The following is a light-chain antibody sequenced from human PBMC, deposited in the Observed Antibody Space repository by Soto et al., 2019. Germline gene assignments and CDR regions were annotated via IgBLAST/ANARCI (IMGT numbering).Light chain of an antibody. V-gene: IGKV3-11*01. CDR1: QSVDSY. CDR2: GAS. CDR3: QQYRT. Sequence: EIVLTQSPASLSLSPGERATLSCRASQSVDSYLVWYQQKPGQAPRLLIFGASNRATGIPARFSGSGSGTDFTLTISRLEPEDFAVYYCQQYRTFGQGTKVDIK. J-gene: IGKJ1*01.